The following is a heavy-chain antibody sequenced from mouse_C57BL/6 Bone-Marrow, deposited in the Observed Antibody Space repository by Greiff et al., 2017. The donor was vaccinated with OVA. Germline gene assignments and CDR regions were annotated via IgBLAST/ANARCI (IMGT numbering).Heavy chain of an antibody. J-gene: IGHJ4*01. CDR3: ARGAFITSVEEAMDD. Sequence: VQLQQSGPELVKPGASVKISCKASGYTFTDYYMNWVKQSHGKSLEWIGDINPNNGGTSYNQKFKGKATLTVDKSSSTAYMELRSLTSEDSAVDYCARGAFITSVEEAMDDWGQGTSVTVSS. V-gene: IGHV1-26*01. D-gene: IGHD1-1*01. CDR1: GYTFTDYY. CDR2: INPNNGGT.